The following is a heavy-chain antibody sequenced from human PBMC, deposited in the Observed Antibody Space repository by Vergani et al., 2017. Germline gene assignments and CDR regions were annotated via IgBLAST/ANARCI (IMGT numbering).Heavy chain of an antibody. V-gene: IGHV4-38-2*01. Sequence: QAQLQESGPGLVKPSETLSLTCAVSGYSISSGYYWGWIRQPPGKGLEWIGSIYHSGSTYYNPSLKSRVTISVDTSKNQFSLKLSSVTAADTAVYYCARRLMGSSSGWFDPWGQGTLVTVSS. CDR1: GYSISSGYY. J-gene: IGHJ5*02. D-gene: IGHD6-13*01. CDR2: IYHSGST. CDR3: ARRLMGSSSGWFDP.